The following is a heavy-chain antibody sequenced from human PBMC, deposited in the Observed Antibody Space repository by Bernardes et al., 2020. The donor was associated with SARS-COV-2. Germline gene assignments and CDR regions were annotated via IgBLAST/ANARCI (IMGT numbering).Heavy chain of an antibody. Sequence: SETLSLTCTVSGGSISSSSYYWGWIRQPPGKGLEWIGSIYYSGSTYYNPSLKSRVTISVDTSKNQFSLKLSSVTAADTAVYYCARQESYDFWSGPLYYFDYWGQGTLVTVSS. D-gene: IGHD3-3*01. CDR2: IYYSGST. CDR3: ARQESYDFWSGPLYYFDY. J-gene: IGHJ4*02. CDR1: GGSISSSSYY. V-gene: IGHV4-39*01.